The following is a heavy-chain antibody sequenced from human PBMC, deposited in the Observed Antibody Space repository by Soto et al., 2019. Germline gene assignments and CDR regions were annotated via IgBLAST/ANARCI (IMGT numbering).Heavy chain of an antibody. V-gene: IGHV3-7*01. J-gene: IGHJ4*02. CDR3: ARDMRALYGKRHPLDY. CDR2: IQQDGSEK. CDR1: GFTFSSYW. D-gene: IGHD4-17*01. Sequence: EVQLVESGGGLVQPGGSLRLSCAASGFTFSSYWMSWVRQAPGKGLEWVANIQQDGSEKYYVDSVKGRVTISRHNAKNSVYRQMNRLRAEDTAVYYCARDMRALYGKRHPLDYWGQGTLVTVSS.